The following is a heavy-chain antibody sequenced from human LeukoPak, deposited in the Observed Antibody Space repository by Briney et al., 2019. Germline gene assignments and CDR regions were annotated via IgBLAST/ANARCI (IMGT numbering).Heavy chain of an antibody. CDR3: ARTASRLQYKGLGY. V-gene: IGHV1-46*01. CDR1: GYTFTSYG. CDR2: INPSGGST. D-gene: IGHD4-11*01. Sequence: ASVKVSCKASGYTFTSYGISWVRQAPGQGLEWMGIINPSGGSTSYAQKFQGRVTMTRDMSTSTVYMELSSLRSEDTAVYYCARTASRLQYKGLGYWGQGTLVTVSS. J-gene: IGHJ4*02.